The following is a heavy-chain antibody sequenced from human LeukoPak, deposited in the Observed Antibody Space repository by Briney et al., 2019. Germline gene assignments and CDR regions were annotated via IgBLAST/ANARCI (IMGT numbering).Heavy chain of an antibody. J-gene: IGHJ4*02. CDR2: IHYTGST. CDR1: GGSISTYY. V-gene: IGHV4-59*08. D-gene: IGHD4-17*01. Sequence: SETLSLTCTVSGGSISTYYWSWSRQTPGKGLEWIGHIHYTGSTNYNPSLKSRVTTSVDTSKNQSSLNLSSVTAADTAVYYCARSPPLYGDYAQYYFDYWGQGTLVTVSS. CDR3: ARSPPLYGDYAQYYFDY.